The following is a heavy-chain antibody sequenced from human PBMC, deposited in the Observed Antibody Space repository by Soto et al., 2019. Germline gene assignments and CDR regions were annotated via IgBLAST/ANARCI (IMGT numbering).Heavy chain of an antibody. V-gene: IGHV3-64D*06. CDR2: ISSNGDST. D-gene: IGHD4-17*01. J-gene: IGHJ5*02. CDR3: VHPRSTVQIPPT. CDR1: GFTFSMFS. Sequence: QPGGSLRLSCSASGFTFSMFSMHWVRQAPGKGLEYVSGISSNGDSTYYAGSVKGRFTISRDNSKNTLYLQMSSLRAVDTAVYYCVHPRSTVQIPPTWGQGTLVTVSS.